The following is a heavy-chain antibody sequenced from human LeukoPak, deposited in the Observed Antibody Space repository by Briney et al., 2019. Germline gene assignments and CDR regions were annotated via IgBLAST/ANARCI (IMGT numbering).Heavy chain of an antibody. J-gene: IGHJ6*03. Sequence: SGTLSLTCAVSGGSISSSNWWSWVRQPPGKGLGWIGEIYHSGSTNYNPSLKSRVTISVDKSKNQFSLKLSSVTAADTAVYYCARGPLVDTAMDSHYYYYMDVWGKGTTVTVSS. D-gene: IGHD5-18*01. V-gene: IGHV4-4*02. CDR3: ARGPLVDTAMDSHYYYYMDV. CDR1: GGSISSSNW. CDR2: IYHSGST.